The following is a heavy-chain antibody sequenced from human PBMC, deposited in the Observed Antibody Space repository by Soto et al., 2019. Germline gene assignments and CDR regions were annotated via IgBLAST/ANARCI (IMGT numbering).Heavy chain of an antibody. CDR3: TRSPRNIAAAGTDY. D-gene: IGHD6-13*01. J-gene: IGHJ4*02. CDR1: GFTFSGSA. CDR2: IRSKANSYAT. V-gene: IGHV3-73*01. Sequence: GGSLRLSCAASGFTFSGSAMHWVRQASGKGLEWVGRIRSKANSYATAYAASVKGRFTISRDDSKNTAYLQMNSLKTEDTAVYYCTRSPRNIAAAGTDYWGQGTLVTVSS.